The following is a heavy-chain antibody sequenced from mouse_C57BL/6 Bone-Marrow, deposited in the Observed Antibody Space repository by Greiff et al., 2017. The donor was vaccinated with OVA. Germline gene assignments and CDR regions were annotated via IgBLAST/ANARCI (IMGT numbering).Heavy chain of an antibody. J-gene: IGHJ3*01. CDR2: ISNGGGST. V-gene: IGHV5-12*01. CDR1: GFTFSDYY. CDR3: ARHYYGSAFAY. Sequence: DVMLVESGGGLVQPGGSLKLSCAASGFTFSDYYMYWVRQTPEKRLEWVAYISNGGGSTYYPDTVKGRFTISRDNAKNTLYLQMSRLKSEDTAMYYCARHYYGSAFAYWGQGTLVTVSA. D-gene: IGHD1-1*01.